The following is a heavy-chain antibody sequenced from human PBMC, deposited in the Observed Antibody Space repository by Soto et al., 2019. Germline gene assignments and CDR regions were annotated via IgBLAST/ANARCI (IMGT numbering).Heavy chain of an antibody. V-gene: IGHV4-39*01. CDR2: MYYSVTT. CDR3: AKCARGFSKFDS. J-gene: IGHJ4*02. CDR1: GDSISSTSYY. D-gene: IGHD5-18*01. Sequence: SETLSLTCTVSGDSISSTSYYWAWIRQSPGKGLEWIGSMYYSVTTYYNPSLKSRVSISVDTSRNQFSLKLSSVTAADTAVYYCAKCARGFSKFDSWGRGTLVTSPQ.